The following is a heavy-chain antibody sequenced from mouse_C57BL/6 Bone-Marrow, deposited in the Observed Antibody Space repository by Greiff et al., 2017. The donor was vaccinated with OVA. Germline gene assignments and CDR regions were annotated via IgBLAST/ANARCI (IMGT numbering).Heavy chain of an antibody. Sequence: DVQLQESGGGLVKPGGSLKLSCAASGFTFSDYGMHWVRQAPEKGLEWVAYISSGSSTIYYADTVKGRFTISRDNAKNTLFLQMTSLRSEDTAMYYCARGTGPYYFDYGGQGTTLTVSS. D-gene: IGHD3-3*01. CDR2: ISSGSSTI. CDR1: GFTFSDYG. V-gene: IGHV5-17*01. CDR3: ARGTGPYYFDY. J-gene: IGHJ2*01.